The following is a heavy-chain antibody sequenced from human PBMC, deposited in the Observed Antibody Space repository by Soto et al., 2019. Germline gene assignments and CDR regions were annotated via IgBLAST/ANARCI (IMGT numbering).Heavy chain of an antibody. CDR2: IIPIFGTA. Sequence: QVQLVQSGAEVKKPGSSVKVSCKASGGTFSSYAISWVRQAPGQGLEWMGGIIPIFGTANYAQKFQGRVTITADESTSTAYMEPSSLRSEDTAVYYCARTLRTQPQWLRSIYYYYYGMDVWGQGTTVTVSS. V-gene: IGHV1-69*01. J-gene: IGHJ6*02. CDR3: ARTLRTQPQWLRSIYYYYYGMDV. CDR1: GGTFSSYA. D-gene: IGHD5-12*01.